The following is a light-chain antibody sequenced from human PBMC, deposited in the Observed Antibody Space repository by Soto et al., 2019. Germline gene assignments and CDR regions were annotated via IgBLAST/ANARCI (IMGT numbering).Light chain of an antibody. V-gene: IGLV1-47*01. CDR2: RNN. CDR3: ASWDDSLSGYV. CDR1: SSNIGSNY. J-gene: IGLJ1*01. Sequence: QSVLTQPPSASGTPGQRVTISCSGSSSNIGSNYVYWYQQLPGTAPQLLIYRNNQRPSGAPDRFSGSKSGTSASLAISGLRSEDEADYYCASWDDSLSGYVFGTGTKVTVL.